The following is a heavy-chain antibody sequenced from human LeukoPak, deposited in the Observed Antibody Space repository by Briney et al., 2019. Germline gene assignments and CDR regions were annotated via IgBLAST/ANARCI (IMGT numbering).Heavy chain of an antibody. V-gene: IGHV4-4*02. CDR1: GGSISSSNW. CDR3: ARSFQQLVHQRYFQH. Sequence: SGTLSLTCAVSGGSISSSNWWSWVRQPPGKGLEWIGEIYHSGSTNYNPSLKSRVTISVDKSKNQFSLKLSSVTAADTAVYYCARSFQQLVHQRYFQHWGQGTLVTVSS. CDR2: IYHSGST. D-gene: IGHD6-13*01. J-gene: IGHJ1*01.